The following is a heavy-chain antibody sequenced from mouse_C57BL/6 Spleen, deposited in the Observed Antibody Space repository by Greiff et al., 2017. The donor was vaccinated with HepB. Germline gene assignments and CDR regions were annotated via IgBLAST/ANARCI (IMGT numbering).Heavy chain of an antibody. CDR3: ARRESYYCDY. J-gene: IGHJ2*01. CDR2: IYPGDGDT. V-gene: IGHV1-82*01. Sequence: VQLQQSGPELVKPGASVKISCKASGYAFSSSWMNWVKQRPGKGLEWIGRIYPGDGDTNYNGKFKGKATLTADKSSSTAYMQLSSLTSEDSAVYFGARRESYYCDYWGQGTTLTVSS. CDR1: GYAFSSSW.